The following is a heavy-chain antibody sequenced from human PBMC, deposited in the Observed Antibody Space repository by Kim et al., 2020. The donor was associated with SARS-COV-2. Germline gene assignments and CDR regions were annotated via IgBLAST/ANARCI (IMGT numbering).Heavy chain of an antibody. V-gene: IGHV3-23*01. D-gene: IGHD3-10*01. CDR3: AKGIGITMVRGVIPFDY. Sequence: GGSLRLSCAASGFTFSSYAMSWVRQAPGKGLEWVSAISGSGGSTYYADSVKGRFTISRDNSKNTLYLQMNSLRAEDTAVYYCAKGIGITMVRGVIPFDYWGQGTLVTVSS. CDR1: GFTFSSYA. CDR2: ISGSGGST. J-gene: IGHJ4*02.